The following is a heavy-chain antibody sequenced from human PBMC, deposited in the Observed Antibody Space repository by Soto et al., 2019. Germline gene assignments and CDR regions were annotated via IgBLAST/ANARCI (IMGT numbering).Heavy chain of an antibody. V-gene: IGHV5-51*01. J-gene: IGHJ4*02. D-gene: IGHD3-22*01. CDR2: IYPGDSHT. CDR3: ARHDGRYYYDTSGYIDY. CDR1: GYSFTYYW. Sequence: EVQLVQSGAEVKKPGESLKISCQGSGYSFTYYWIGWVRQMPGKGLGWMGIIYPGDSHTRYSPSFQGQVTISADKSISTAYLQWSSLKASDTAMYYCARHDGRYYYDTSGYIDYWGQGTLVTVSS.